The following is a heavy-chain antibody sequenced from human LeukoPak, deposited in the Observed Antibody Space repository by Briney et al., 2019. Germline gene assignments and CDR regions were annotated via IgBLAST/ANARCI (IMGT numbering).Heavy chain of an antibody. CDR2: IKEDGSEK. Sequence: GGSLRLSCAASGFTLRNYWMRWVRQAPGKGLEWVANIKEDGSEKSYVDSVRGRFTVSIDHAKNSLYLQMSSLRAEDSAVYYCAPTSGPWGQGTLVTVSS. CDR1: GFTLRNYW. D-gene: IGHD1-26*01. V-gene: IGHV3-7*01. J-gene: IGHJ5*02. CDR3: APTSGP.